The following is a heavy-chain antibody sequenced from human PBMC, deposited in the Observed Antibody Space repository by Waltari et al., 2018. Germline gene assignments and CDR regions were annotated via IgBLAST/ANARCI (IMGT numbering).Heavy chain of an antibody. CDR2: IYYSGST. Sequence: QLQLQESGPGLVKPSETLSLTCTVSGGSISSSSYSWGWIHQPPGKGLEWIGSIYYSGSTYYNPSLKSRVTISVDTSKNQFSLKLSSVTAADTAVYYCARSPYYYDSSGYYDFDYWGQGTLVTVSS. CDR1: GGSISSSSYS. V-gene: IGHV4-39*07. J-gene: IGHJ4*02. D-gene: IGHD3-22*01. CDR3: ARSPYYYDSSGYYDFDY.